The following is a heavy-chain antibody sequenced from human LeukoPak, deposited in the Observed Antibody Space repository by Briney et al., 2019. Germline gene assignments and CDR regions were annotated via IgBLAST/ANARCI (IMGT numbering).Heavy chain of an antibody. V-gene: IGHV3-21*01. CDR3: ARDGIVYGDYPTYFDY. CDR2: SSSSSTYI. Sequence: SGGSLRLSCAASGFTFSSYWMNWARQAPGKGLEWVSTSSSSSTYIYYADSVKGRFTISRDNAKNSLYLQMNSLRAEDTAVYYCARDGIVYGDYPTYFDYWGQGPWSPSPQ. J-gene: IGHJ4*02. CDR1: GFTFSSYW. D-gene: IGHD4-17*01.